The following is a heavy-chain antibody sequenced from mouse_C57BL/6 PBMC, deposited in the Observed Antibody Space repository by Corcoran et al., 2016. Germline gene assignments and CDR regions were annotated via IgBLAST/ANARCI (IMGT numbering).Heavy chain of an antibody. CDR1: GYTFTTYG. V-gene: IGHV9-3*01. CDR2: INTYSGVP. D-gene: IGHD1-2*01. J-gene: IGHJ3*01. Sequence: QIQLVQSGPELKKPGETVKISCKASGYTFTTYGMSWVKQAPGKGLKWMGWINTYSGVPTYADDFKGRFAFSLETSASTAYLQINNLKNEDTATYFCADHYDGFAYWGQGTLVTVSA. CDR3: ADHYDGFAY.